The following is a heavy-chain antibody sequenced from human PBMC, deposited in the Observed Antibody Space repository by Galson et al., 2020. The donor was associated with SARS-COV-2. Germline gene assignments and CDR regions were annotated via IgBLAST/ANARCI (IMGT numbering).Heavy chain of an antibody. J-gene: IGHJ6*02. CDR2: IYTRGST. V-gene: IGHV4-61*02. D-gene: IGHD3-10*01. CDR1: GGSISSGSYY. CDR3: AGEAGSPYYYYYCGMDV. Sequence: SETLSLTCTVSGGSISSGSYYWSWIRQPAGKGLEWIGRIYTRGSTNYNPSLKSRVNISVDTSKNQFSRKLSSVTAADTAVYYCAGEAGSPYYYYYCGMDVGGQGTTVTVSS.